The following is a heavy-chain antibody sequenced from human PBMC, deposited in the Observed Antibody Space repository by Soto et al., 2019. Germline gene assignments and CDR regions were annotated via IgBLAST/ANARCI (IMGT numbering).Heavy chain of an antibody. Sequence: GESLKISCKGSGYSFTRYWISWVRQMPGKGLEWMGRIDPSDSYTNYSPSFQGHVTISADKSISTAYLQWSSLKASDTAMYYCARLGASYGNYYYGMDVWGQGTTVTVSS. CDR3: ARLGASYGNYYYGMDV. J-gene: IGHJ6*02. CDR2: IDPSDSYT. CDR1: GYSFTRYW. D-gene: IGHD4-17*01. V-gene: IGHV5-10-1*01.